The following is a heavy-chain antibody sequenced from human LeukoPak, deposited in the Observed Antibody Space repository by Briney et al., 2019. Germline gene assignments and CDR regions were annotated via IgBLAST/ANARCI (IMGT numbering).Heavy chain of an antibody. J-gene: IGHJ4*02. V-gene: IGHV4-61*02. D-gene: IGHD3-10*01. CDR2: IYTSGST. CDR3: ARGPLLMVRGVTWYFDY. Sequence: SETLSLTCTVSGGSISGSGYYWSWIRQPAGKGLEWIGRIYTSGSTNYNPSLKSRVTISVDTSKNQFSLKLSSVTAADTAVYYCARGPLLMVRGVTWYFDYWGQGTLVTVSS. CDR1: GGSISGSGYY.